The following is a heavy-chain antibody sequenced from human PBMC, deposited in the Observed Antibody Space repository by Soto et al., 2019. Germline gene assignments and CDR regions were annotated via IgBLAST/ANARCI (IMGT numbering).Heavy chain of an antibody. J-gene: IGHJ5*02. CDR1: GFTFSSYA. Sequence: QVPLVESGGGVVQPGRSLRLSCAASGFTFSSYAMHWVRQAPGKGLEWVAVISYDGSNKYYADSVKGRFTISRDNSKNTLYLQMNSLRAEDTAVYYCARDERGYSYGPGGTRPSNWFDPWGQGTLVTVSS. D-gene: IGHD5-18*01. V-gene: IGHV3-30-3*01. CDR2: ISYDGSNK. CDR3: ARDERGYSYGPGGTRPSNWFDP.